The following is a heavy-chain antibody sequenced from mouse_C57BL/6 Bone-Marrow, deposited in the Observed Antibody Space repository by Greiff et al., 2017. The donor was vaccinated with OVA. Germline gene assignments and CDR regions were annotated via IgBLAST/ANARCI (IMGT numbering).Heavy chain of an antibody. CDR2: IYPGDGDT. Sequence: VQLVESGPELVKPGASVKISCKASGYAFSSSWMNWVKQRPGKGLEWIGRIYPGDGDTNYNGKFKGKATLTADKSSSTAYMQLSSLTSEDSAVYFCARARDYGLFAYWGQGTLVTVSA. CDR3: ARARDYGLFAY. J-gene: IGHJ3*01. CDR1: GYAFSSSW. V-gene: IGHV1-82*01. D-gene: IGHD2-4*01.